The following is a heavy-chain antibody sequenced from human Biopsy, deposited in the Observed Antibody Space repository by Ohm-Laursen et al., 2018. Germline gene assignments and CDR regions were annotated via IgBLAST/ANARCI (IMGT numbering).Heavy chain of an antibody. J-gene: IGHJ6*02. CDR2: IIPIVDIV. D-gene: IGHD3-10*01. CDR3: ARGGSGSGYYGMDV. Sequence: SSVKVSCKVSGDTFNKYGIFWVRQAPGQGLEWMGRIIPIVDIVNYAQRFQGRVTMTADKSTSTAYLDLSSLISEDTAVYYCARGGSGSGYYGMDVWGQGTTVTVSS. V-gene: IGHV1-69*04. CDR1: GDTFNKYG.